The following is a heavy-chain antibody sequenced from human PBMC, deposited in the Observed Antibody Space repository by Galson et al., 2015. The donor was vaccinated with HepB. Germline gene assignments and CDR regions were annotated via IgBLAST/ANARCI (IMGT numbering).Heavy chain of an antibody. V-gene: IGHV5-51*01. CDR1: GYSFTSYW. Sequence: QSGAEVKKPGESLKISCKGSGYSFTSYWIGWVRQMPGKGLEWMGIIYPGDSDTRYSPSFQGQVTISADKSISTAYLQWSSLKASDTAMYYCARQGPRYCSSTSCYYYYYMDVWGKGTTVTVSS. CDR3: ARQGPRYCSSTSCYYYYYMDV. D-gene: IGHD2-2*01. J-gene: IGHJ6*03. CDR2: IYPGDSDT.